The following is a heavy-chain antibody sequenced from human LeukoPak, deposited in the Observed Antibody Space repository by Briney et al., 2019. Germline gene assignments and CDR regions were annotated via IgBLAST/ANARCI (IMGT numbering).Heavy chain of an antibody. J-gene: IGHJ6*02. CDR2: ISTYNGNT. V-gene: IGHV1-18*04. CDR1: GYTFTGYY. D-gene: IGHD2-15*01. Sequence: ASVKVSCKASGYTFTGYYMHWVRQAPGQGLEWMGWISTYNGNTDYAQNFQGRVTVTTDTFTTTAYMELRSLRSDDTAVYYCARSGYCSGASCYYSYGMDVWGQGTTVTVSS. CDR3: ARSGYCSGASCYYSYGMDV.